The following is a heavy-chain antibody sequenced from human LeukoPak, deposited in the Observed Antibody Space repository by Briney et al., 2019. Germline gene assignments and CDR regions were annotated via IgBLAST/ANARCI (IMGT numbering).Heavy chain of an antibody. D-gene: IGHD2-15*01. CDR2: ISSSSSYI. V-gene: IGHV3-21*01. J-gene: IGHJ3*02. Sequence: GGSLRLSCAASGFTFSSYSMNGVRQAPGKGLEWVSSISSSSSYIYYADSVKGRCTISRDNAKKSLYLQMNSLRAEDTAVYYCARDQGVYCSGGSCTAFDIWGQGTMVTVSS. CDR1: GFTFSSYS. CDR3: ARDQGVYCSGGSCTAFDI.